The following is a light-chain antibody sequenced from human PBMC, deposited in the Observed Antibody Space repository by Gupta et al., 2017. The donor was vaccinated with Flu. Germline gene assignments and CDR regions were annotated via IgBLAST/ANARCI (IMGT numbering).Light chain of an antibody. CDR2: EVT. CDR1: STDIGGYNY. Sequence: QSALTQPASVSGSPGQSITISCTGTSTDIGGYNYVSWYQHHAGKAPKLLLYEVTNRPSGVSNRFSGFKSANTASLTISGLQADDEADYYCSAYTSTSTVLFGGGTKLTVL. CDR3: SAYTSTSTVL. V-gene: IGLV2-14*01. J-gene: IGLJ2*01.